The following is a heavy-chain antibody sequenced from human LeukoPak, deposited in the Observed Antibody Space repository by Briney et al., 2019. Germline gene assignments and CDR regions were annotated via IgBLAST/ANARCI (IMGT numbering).Heavy chain of an antibody. V-gene: IGHV1-2*02. CDR2: IIPNSGAT. J-gene: IGHJ4*02. Sequence: GASVKVSCKASGYTFTGYPILRVRQAPGQGLEWMGWIIPNSGATTYAQKFQGRVTMTRDTSISTAFMELSSLRSDDTAVYYCTREDYWGQGTPVTVSS. CDR1: GYTFTGYP. CDR3: TREDY.